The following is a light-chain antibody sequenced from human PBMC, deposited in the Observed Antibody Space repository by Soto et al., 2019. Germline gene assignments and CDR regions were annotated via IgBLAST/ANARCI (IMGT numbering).Light chain of an antibody. CDR2: AAS. V-gene: IGKV1-17*01. CDR3: VQHNSYPVT. Sequence: DIQMTQSPSSLSASVGDRVTITCRASQGIGNDLGWYQQKPGKAPKHLIYAASSLQSGVPSRFSGSGSGTEFILTISSLQPEDFATYDCVQHNSYPVTVGGGTKVETK. J-gene: IGKJ4*01. CDR1: QGIGND.